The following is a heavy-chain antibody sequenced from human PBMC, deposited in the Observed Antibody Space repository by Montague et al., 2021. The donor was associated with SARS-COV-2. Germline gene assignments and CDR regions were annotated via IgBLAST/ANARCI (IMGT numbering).Heavy chain of an antibody. CDR3: ARGSGHYYNPYDN. CDR2: IHSNGGT. Sequence: SETLSLTCTVSGGSISTYPWVWIRQPAGKALEWIGRIHSNGGTTXNPSLKSRVTMSVDTSKNQFSLKMTSVTAADTAMYYCARGSGHYYNPYDNWGQGNLVTVSS. D-gene: IGHD3-22*01. J-gene: IGHJ4*02. CDR1: GGSISTYP. V-gene: IGHV4-4*07.